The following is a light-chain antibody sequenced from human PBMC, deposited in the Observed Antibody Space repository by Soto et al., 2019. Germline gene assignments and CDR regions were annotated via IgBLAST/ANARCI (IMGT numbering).Light chain of an antibody. CDR2: DAS. CDR3: QQRSNWPSIT. Sequence: EIVLTQSPATLSLYPGERATLTCRASQSVSSYLAWYQQKPGQAPRLLIYDASNRATGTPARFSGSGSGTDFTLTISSLEPEDFAVYYCQQRSNWPSITFGQGTRLEIK. J-gene: IGKJ5*01. V-gene: IGKV3-11*01. CDR1: QSVSSY.